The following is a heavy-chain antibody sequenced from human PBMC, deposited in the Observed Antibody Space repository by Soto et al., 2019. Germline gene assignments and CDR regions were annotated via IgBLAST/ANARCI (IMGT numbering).Heavy chain of an antibody. J-gene: IGHJ4*02. D-gene: IGHD6-6*01. CDR2: IYYSGTT. CDR1: GDSISNGGYY. CDR3: ARALAARATGNLYYFDY. V-gene: IGHV4-31*03. Sequence: QVQLQESGPGLVKPSQTLSLTCTVSGDSISNGGYYWSWISQQQGRGLEWIGYIYYSGTTYYNPSLKRRVTMSVDTSKDQFSLRLSSVTAADTAVYYCARALAARATGNLYYFDYWGQGTLVTVSS.